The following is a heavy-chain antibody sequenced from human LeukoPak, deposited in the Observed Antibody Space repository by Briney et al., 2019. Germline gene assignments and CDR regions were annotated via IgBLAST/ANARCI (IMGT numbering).Heavy chain of an antibody. CDR2: ISSSSSTI. J-gene: IGHJ5*02. Sequence: PGGSLRLSCAASGFTFSSYSMNWVRQAPGKGLEWVSYISSSSSTIYYADSVNGRFTISRDNAKNSLYLQMNSLRDEDTAVYYCARESEDDFWSGYYPPGFDPWGQGTLVTVSS. CDR3: ARESEDDFWSGYYPPGFDP. V-gene: IGHV3-48*02. CDR1: GFTFSSYS. D-gene: IGHD3-3*01.